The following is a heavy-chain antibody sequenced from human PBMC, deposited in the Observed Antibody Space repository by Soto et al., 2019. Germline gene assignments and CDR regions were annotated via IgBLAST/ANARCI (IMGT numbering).Heavy chain of an antibody. CDR3: GRCSSTSCHLGADY. J-gene: IGHJ4*02. Sequence: QVQLVESGGGVVQPGRSLRLSCAASGFTFSSYAMHWVHQAPGKGLEWVALISHDGSNKYYADSVKGRFTISRYNSKNTLYLQMNSLRTEDTSVYYCGRCSSTSCHLGADYWGQGTLVTVSS. V-gene: IGHV3-30-3*01. CDR1: GFTFSSYA. CDR2: ISHDGSNK. D-gene: IGHD2-2*01.